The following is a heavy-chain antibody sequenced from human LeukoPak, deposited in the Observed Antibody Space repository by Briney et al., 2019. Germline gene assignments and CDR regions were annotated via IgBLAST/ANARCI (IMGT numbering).Heavy chain of an antibody. J-gene: IGHJ4*02. Sequence: GGSLRLSCAASGFTFSSYGMHWVRQAPGKGLEWVAVIWNDGTNKYYADSVKGRFTISRDNSKNTLYLQMNSLRAEDTAVYYCARGVVGYYPDYFDYWGQGTLVTVSS. CDR3: ARGVVGYYPDYFDY. V-gene: IGHV3-33*01. CDR2: IWNDGTNK. CDR1: GFTFSSYG. D-gene: IGHD1-26*01.